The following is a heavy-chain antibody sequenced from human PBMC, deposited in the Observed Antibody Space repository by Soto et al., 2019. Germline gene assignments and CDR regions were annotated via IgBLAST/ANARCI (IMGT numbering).Heavy chain of an antibody. Sequence: EVHLVESGGGLVQPGGSLRLSCAASGFSFTDYWMDWVRQAPGQGLEWVANIKQDGSESHYVDSVKGRFTISRDNANNSLYLQMNSLRAEDTAVYYCVGAGHYDSSGYWVEGYWGQGSLVTVSS. V-gene: IGHV3-7*03. J-gene: IGHJ4*02. CDR1: GFSFTDYW. CDR3: VGAGHYDSSGYWVEGY. CDR2: IKQDGSES. D-gene: IGHD3-22*01.